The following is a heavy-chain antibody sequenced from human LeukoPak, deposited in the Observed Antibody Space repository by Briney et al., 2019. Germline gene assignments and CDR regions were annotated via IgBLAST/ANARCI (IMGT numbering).Heavy chain of an antibody. D-gene: IGHD3-22*01. CDR3: VVWGEDRSGHRFDF. V-gene: IGHV3-74*01. CDR1: GFTFDYYW. Sequence: GGSLRLSCAASGFTFDYYWMHWVRQAPGKGLMWVSRINTDGSNTHYADSVKGRFTISRDNAKNTLYLQMNGLRVKDTAVYYCVVWGEDRSGHRFDFWGQGTLVTVSS. CDR2: INTDGSNT. J-gene: IGHJ4*02.